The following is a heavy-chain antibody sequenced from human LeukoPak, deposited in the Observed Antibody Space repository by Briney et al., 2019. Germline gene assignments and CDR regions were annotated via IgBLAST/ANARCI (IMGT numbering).Heavy chain of an antibody. CDR3: ARGRFGVVIHDYYYMDV. CDR1: GGSISSYY. Sequence: PSETLSLTCTVSGGSISSYYWSWIRQPPGKGLEWIGYIYYSGSTNYNPSLKSRVTISVDTSKNQFSLKLSSVTAADTAVYYCARGRFGVVIHDYYYMDVWGKGTTVTVSS. CDR2: IYYSGST. J-gene: IGHJ6*03. V-gene: IGHV4-59*01. D-gene: IGHD3-3*01.